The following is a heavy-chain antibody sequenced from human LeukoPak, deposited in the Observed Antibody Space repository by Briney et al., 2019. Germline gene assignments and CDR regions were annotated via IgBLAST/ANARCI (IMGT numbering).Heavy chain of an antibody. CDR3: AKGGWEDYFDY. CDR1: GFTFSSYS. D-gene: IGHD1-26*01. V-gene: IGHV3-21*04. Sequence: GGSLRLSCAASGFTFSSYSMNWVRQAPGKGLEWVSSISSSSSYIYYADSVKGRFTISRDNAKNSLYLQMNSLRAEDMALSYCAKGGWEDYFDYWGQGTLVTVSS. J-gene: IGHJ4*02. CDR2: ISSSSSYI.